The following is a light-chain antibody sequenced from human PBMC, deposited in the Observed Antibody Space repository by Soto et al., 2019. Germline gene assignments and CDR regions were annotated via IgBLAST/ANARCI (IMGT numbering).Light chain of an antibody. CDR1: QTVRNNY. CDR3: QQFSSYPLT. CDR2: DAS. V-gene: IGKV3-20*01. J-gene: IGKJ4*01. Sequence: EFVLTQSPGTLSLSPGERATLSCRASQTVRNNYLAWYQQKPGQAPRLLIYDASSRATGIPDRFSGGGSGTDFTHIISRLEPEDVAVYYCQQFSSYPLTFGGVTKVEIK.